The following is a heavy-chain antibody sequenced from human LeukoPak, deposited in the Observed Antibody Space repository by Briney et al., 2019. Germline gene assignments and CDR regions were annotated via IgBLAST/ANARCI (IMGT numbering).Heavy chain of an antibody. D-gene: IGHD5-18*01. CDR3: ARGRYYESGYSYGTPRPSDAFDI. J-gene: IGHJ3*02. Sequence: SETLSLTCTVSGGSISSSSYYWGWIRQPPGKGLEWIGSIYYSGSTYHNPSLKSRVTISVDTSKNQFSLKLSSVTAADTAVYYCARGRYYESGYSYGTPRPSDAFDIWGQGTMVTVSS. CDR2: IYYSGST. V-gene: IGHV4-39*07. CDR1: GGSISSSSYY.